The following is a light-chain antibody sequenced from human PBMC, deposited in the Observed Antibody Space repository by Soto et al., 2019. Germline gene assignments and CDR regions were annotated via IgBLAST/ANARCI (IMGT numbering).Light chain of an antibody. CDR1: QSISSW. CDR3: QQLNAYPLT. V-gene: IGKV1-5*03. CDR2: KTS. Sequence: DIQMTQSPSTLSASVGDRVTITCRASQSISSWLAWYQQKPGKAPKLLIYKTSNLESGVPSRFSGSGSGTEFSLTISSLQPDDFATYFCQQLNAYPLTFGGGTRVEIK. J-gene: IGKJ4*01.